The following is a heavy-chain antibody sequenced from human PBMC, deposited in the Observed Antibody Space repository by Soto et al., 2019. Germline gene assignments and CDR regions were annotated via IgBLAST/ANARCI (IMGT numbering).Heavy chain of an antibody. J-gene: IGHJ4*02. CDR2: ISDDGSNK. CDR3: ARDRDYGGNPDY. CDR1: GFTFSSYA. V-gene: IGHV3-30-3*01. Sequence: QVQLVESGGGVVQPGRSLRLSCAASGFTFSSYAMHWVRQAPGKGLEWVAVISDDGSNKYYADSVKGRFTISRDNSKNTLYMQMNSLRAEDTAVYYCARDRDYGGNPDYWCQGTLVTVSS. D-gene: IGHD4-17*01.